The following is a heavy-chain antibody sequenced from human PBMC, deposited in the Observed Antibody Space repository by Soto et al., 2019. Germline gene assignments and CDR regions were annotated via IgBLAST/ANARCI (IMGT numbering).Heavy chain of an antibody. CDR2: IYYSGST. CDR1: GGSISSYY. Sequence: SETLSLTCTVSGGSISSYYWSWIRQPPGKGLEWIGYIYYSGSTNYNPSLKSRVTISVDTSKNQFSLKLSSVTAADTAVYYCARHYYDSSGYYFGDAFDIWAQGTMVTVSS. J-gene: IGHJ3*02. CDR3: ARHYYDSSGYYFGDAFDI. V-gene: IGHV4-59*08. D-gene: IGHD3-22*01.